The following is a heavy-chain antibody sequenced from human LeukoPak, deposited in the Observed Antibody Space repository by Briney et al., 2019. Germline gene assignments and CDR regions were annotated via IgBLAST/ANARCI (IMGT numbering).Heavy chain of an antibody. V-gene: IGHV4-31*01. CDR1: GVSISSGGYY. CDR2: IYHSGTT. Sequence: TLSLTCTISGVSISSGGYYWSWIRQLPGKGLEWIGYIYHSGTTYYNPSPKSPVTISVDKSKNQFSLKLRSVTAADTAVYYCARQSLPPDEYGDYGSYSYYGMDVWGQGTTVTVSS. D-gene: IGHD4-17*01. J-gene: IGHJ6*02. CDR3: ARQSLPPDEYGDYGSYSYYGMDV.